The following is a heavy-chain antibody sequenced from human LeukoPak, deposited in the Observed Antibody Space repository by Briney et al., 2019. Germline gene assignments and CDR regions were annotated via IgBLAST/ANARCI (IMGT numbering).Heavy chain of an antibody. V-gene: IGHV4-4*07. J-gene: IGHJ5*02. CDR2: IYTSGST. CDR3: ARARLYYYDSSGYSFWSDP. D-gene: IGHD3-22*01. CDR1: GGSTSSYY. Sequence: SETLSLTCTVSGGSTSSYYWSWIRQPAGKGLEWIGRIYTSGSTNYNPSLKSRVTMSVDTSKNQFSLKLSSVTAADTAVYYCARARLYYYDSSGYSFWSDPWGQGTLVTVSS.